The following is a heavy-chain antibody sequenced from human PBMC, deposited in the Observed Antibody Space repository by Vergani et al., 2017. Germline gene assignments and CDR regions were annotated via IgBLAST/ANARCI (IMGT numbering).Heavy chain of an antibody. V-gene: IGHV3-33*01. CDR2: IWYDGSNK. J-gene: IGHJ4*02. Sequence: VQLLESGGNLVQPGGSLRLSCAASGFTFSSYGMHWVRQAPGKGLEWVAVIWYDGSNKYYADSVKGRFTISRDNSKNTLYLQMNSLRAEDTAVYYCARPYSSSWYDYWGQGTLVTVSS. CDR1: GFTFSSYG. D-gene: IGHD6-13*01. CDR3: ARPYSSSWYDY.